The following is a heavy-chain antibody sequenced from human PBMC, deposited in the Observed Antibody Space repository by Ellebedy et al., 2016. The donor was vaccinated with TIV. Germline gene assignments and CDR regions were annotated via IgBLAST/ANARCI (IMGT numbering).Heavy chain of an antibody. CDR1: GFTFSTYA. D-gene: IGHD4-23*01. J-gene: IGHJ3*01. V-gene: IGHV3-23*01. Sequence: PGGSLRLSCVVSGFTFSTYAMRWFRQAPGKGMEWVSSITERGGNTYYADSVKGRFTISRYNSKDPLYLQMNSLRAEDTAIYYCARDPVGVGPAFDVWGQGTMVTVSS. CDR2: ITERGGNT. CDR3: ARDPVGVGPAFDV.